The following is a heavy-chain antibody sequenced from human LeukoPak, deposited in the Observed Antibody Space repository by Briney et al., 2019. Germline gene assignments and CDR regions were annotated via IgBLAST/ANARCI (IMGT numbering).Heavy chain of an antibody. Sequence: GGSLRLSCAASGVIFNNFAFHWVRQAPGKGLEWVAAVSHDGINKYYADSVRGRLTISRDNSKNTVYLQMNSLRAEDTAVYYCARVTPKFYAFDIWGQGTMVTVSS. CDR3: ARVTPKFYAFDI. J-gene: IGHJ3*02. CDR2: VSHDGINK. CDR1: GVIFNNFA. V-gene: IGHV3-30*14.